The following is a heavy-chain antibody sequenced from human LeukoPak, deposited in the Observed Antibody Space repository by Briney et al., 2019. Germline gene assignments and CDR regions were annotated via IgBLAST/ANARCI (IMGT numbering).Heavy chain of an antibody. D-gene: IGHD1-26*01. CDR2: IFYSGTT. V-gene: IGHV4-39*01. CDR3: ARHDPIVGTPDAFDI. J-gene: IGHJ3*02. CDR1: GGSISSSGYY. Sequence: SETLSLTCTVSGGSISSSGYYWGGIRQPPGKGLEGIGSIFYSGTTYYNPSLKSRVTISLDTSKNQISLKLSSVTAADTAVYYCARHDPIVGTPDAFDIWGQGTMVTVSS.